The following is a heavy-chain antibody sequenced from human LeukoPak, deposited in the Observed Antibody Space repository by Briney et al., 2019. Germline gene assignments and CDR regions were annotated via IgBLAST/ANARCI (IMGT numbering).Heavy chain of an antibody. CDR1: GYTFTSYG. Sequence: GASVKVSCKASGYTFTSYGISWVRQAPGQGLEWMGWISAYNGNTNYAQKLQGRVTMTTDTSTSTAYMELRSLRSDDTAVYYCARDLRLSVGTSPFDYWGQGTLVTVSS. J-gene: IGHJ4*02. D-gene: IGHD4-23*01. V-gene: IGHV1-18*01. CDR3: ARDLRLSVGTSPFDY. CDR2: ISAYNGNT.